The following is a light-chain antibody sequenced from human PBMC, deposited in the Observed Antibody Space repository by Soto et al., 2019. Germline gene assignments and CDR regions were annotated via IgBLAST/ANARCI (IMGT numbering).Light chain of an antibody. CDR1: QSISSNY. CDR3: QQYGSSPIT. V-gene: IGKV3-20*01. Sequence: EIVMTQSPGTLSVSPGERATLSCMASQSISSNYLAWYQQKPGQAPRLLIYGASSRATGIPDRFSGSGSGTDFTLTISRLETEDFALYYCQQYGSSPITFGQGTRLEI. CDR2: GAS. J-gene: IGKJ5*01.